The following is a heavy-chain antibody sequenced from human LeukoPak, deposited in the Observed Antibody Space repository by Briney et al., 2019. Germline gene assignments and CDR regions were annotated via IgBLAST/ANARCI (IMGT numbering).Heavy chain of an antibody. CDR3: AKDIAQGYTLGTIEEDY. V-gene: IGHV3-23*01. CDR2: VSESGDIT. CDR1: GFTFNNYP. J-gene: IGHJ4*02. Sequence: GGSLRLSCAASGFTFNNYPMSWVRQAPGKGLEWVSVVSESGDITHYAESVRGRFTISRDNSKNTLYLEMNRLRSDDTAIYYCAKDIAQGYTLGTIEEDYWGQGTLVTVAS. D-gene: IGHD5-12*01.